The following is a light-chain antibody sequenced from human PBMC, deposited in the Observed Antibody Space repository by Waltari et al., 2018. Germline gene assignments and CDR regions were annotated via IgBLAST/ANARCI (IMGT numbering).Light chain of an antibody. V-gene: IGLV4-69*01. CDR1: SGLSSNV. Sequence: QLVLTQSPSASASLGASVKLTCTLSSGLSSNVIAWLQQQPEKGPRYLMKVTSDGSHSKGDEIPDRFSGSSSGAERYLTISSLQSEEEADYYCQTGGHGTWVFGGGTKLTIL. J-gene: IGLJ3*02. CDR2: VTSDGSH. CDR3: QTGGHGTWV.